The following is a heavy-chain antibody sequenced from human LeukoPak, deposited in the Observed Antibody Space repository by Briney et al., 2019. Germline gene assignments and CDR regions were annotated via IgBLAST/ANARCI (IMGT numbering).Heavy chain of an antibody. CDR2: IGYDGSNK. CDR1: GFTFRSYG. Sequence: SGGSLRLSCAASGFTFRSYGMHWVRQAPGKGLEWVTFIGYDGSNKYYTDSVKGRFTISRDNSKNTLYLQMNSLRTEDTAVYYCTKDSYYYYIDVWGKGTTVTVSS. V-gene: IGHV3-30*02. J-gene: IGHJ6*03. CDR3: TKDSYYYYIDV.